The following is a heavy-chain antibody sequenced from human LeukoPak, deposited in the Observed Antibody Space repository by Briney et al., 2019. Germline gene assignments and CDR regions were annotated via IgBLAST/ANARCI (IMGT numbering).Heavy chain of an antibody. V-gene: IGHV3-33*01. CDR3: ARVSQTPGGRGYFDY. J-gene: IGHJ4*02. CDR2: IRHDEANS. CDR1: GFNLNSYA. D-gene: IGHD2-15*01. Sequence: GGSLRLSCAVSGFNLNSYAMHWVRQAPGKGLEWVAVIRHDEANSFYADSVQGRFTISRDTSKKLLYLQMNSLRAEDTAVYYCARVSQTPGGRGYFDYWGQGTLVTVSS.